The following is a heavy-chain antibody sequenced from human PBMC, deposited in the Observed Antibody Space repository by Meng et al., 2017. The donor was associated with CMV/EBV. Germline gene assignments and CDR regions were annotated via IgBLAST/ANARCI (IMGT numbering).Heavy chain of an antibody. J-gene: IGHJ6*02. D-gene: IGHD6-6*01. CDR3: ARQEAERSIAARQYYYYGMDV. CDR1: GYSFTSYW. V-gene: IGHV5-51*01. Sequence: GESLKISCKGSGYSFTSYWIGWVRQMPGKGLEWMGIIYPGDSDTRYSPSFQGQVTISADKSISTAYLQWSSLKASDTAMYYCARQEAERSIAARQYYYYGMDVWGQGTTVTVSS. CDR2: IYPGDSDT.